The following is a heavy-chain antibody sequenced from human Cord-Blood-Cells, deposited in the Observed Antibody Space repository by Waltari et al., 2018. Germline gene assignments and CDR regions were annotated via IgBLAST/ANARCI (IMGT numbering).Heavy chain of an antibody. CDR3: ARGLCGDRDIVATIDY. V-gene: IGHV4-34*01. CDR2: INHSGST. Sequence: QVQLQQWGAGLLKPSETLSLTCAVSGGSFSGYYWSWIRQPPGKGLEWIGEINHSGSTNYNPSLKSRVTISVDTSKNQFSLKLSSVTAADTAVYYCARGLCGDRDIVATIDYWGQGTLVTVSS. D-gene: IGHD5-12*01. CDR1: GGSFSGYY. J-gene: IGHJ4*02.